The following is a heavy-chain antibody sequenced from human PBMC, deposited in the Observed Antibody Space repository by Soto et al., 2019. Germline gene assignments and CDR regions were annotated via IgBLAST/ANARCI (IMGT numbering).Heavy chain of an antibody. CDR1: GFTFSSYG. Sequence: GGSLRLSCAASGFTFSSYGMHWVRQAPGKGLEWVAVISYDGSNKYYADSVKGRFTISRDNSKNTLYLQMNSLRAEDTAVYYCAKGRGFGELLHPFDYWGQGTLVTVSS. J-gene: IGHJ4*02. CDR2: ISYDGSNK. V-gene: IGHV3-30*18. D-gene: IGHD3-10*01. CDR3: AKGRGFGELLHPFDY.